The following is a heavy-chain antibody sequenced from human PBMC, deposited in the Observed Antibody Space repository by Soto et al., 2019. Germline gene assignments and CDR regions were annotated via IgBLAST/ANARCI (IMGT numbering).Heavy chain of an antibody. CDR3: ARQEVGDSSGESNLAFDI. D-gene: IGHD3-22*01. CDR2: INPSGGST. CDR1: GGTFSSYY. V-gene: IGHV1-46*01. J-gene: IGHJ3*02. Sequence: QVQLVQSGAEVKKPGSSVKVSCKASGGTFSSYYMHWVRQAPGQGLEWMGIINPSGGSTSYAQKFQGRVTMTRDTSTSTVYMELSSLRSEDTAVYYCARQEVGDSSGESNLAFDIWGQGTMVTVSS.